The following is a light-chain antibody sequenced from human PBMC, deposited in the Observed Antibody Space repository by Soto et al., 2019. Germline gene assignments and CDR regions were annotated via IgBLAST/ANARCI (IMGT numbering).Light chain of an antibody. V-gene: IGLV2-14*01. CDR3: SSFTGSSTLVV. CDR2: EIN. Sequence: QSALTQPASVSGSPGQSITISCTGTSSDIGGYDYVSWFQQHPGKAPKLIISEINNRPSGVSNRFSGSKSGNTASLPISGLQAEDEADYYCSSFTGSSTLVVFGGGTKLTVL. J-gene: IGLJ2*01. CDR1: SSDIGGYDY.